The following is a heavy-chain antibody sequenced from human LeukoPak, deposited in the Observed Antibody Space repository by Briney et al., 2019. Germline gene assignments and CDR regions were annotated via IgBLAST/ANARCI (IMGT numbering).Heavy chain of an antibody. D-gene: IGHD6-6*01. V-gene: IGHV6-1*01. J-gene: IGHJ4*02. CDR2: TYYRSEWYY. CDR3: ARDPDSSSEWGPFDY. CDR1: GDSVSTINGA. Sequence: SQTLSVTCGISGDSVSTINGAWSWVRQSPSRGLEWLGRTYYRSEWYYDYAVSVQGRISMNPDTSKNQFSLQLCTVTPEDTAVYYCARDPDSSSEWGPFDYWGQGTLVTVSS.